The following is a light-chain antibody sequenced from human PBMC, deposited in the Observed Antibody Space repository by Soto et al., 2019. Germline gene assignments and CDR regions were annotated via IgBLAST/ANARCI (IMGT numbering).Light chain of an antibody. J-gene: IGKJ1*01. Sequence: EIVLTQSPATLSLSPGERATLSCGASQSISSYLAWYQQKPDQAPRLLIYDASNRTTGIPARFSGSGSGTDFTLIISSLEPEDFAVYYCQHRSDWWTFGQGTKVEVK. CDR2: DAS. CDR3: QHRSDWWT. V-gene: IGKV3-11*01. CDR1: QSISSY.